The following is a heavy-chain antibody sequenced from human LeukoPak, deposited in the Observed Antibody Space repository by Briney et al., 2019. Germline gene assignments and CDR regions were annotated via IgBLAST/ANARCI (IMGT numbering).Heavy chain of an antibody. CDR2: IYTSGST. J-gene: IGHJ4*02. D-gene: IGHD4-23*01. Sequence: SETLSLTCTVSGGSISSYYWSWIRQPAGKGLEWIGRIYTSGSTNYNPSLESRVTISVDKSKNQFSLKLSSVTAADTAVYYCAREMRWGSGFDYWGQGTLVTVSS. CDR1: GGSISSYY. V-gene: IGHV4-4*07. CDR3: AREMRWGSGFDY.